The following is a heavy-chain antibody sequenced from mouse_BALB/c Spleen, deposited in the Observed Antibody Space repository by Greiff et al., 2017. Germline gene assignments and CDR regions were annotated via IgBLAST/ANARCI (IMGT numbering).Heavy chain of an antibody. D-gene: IGHD2-14*01. CDR1: GFSLTSYG. V-gene: IGHV2-9*02. J-gene: IGHJ3*01. CDR2: IWAGGST. Sequence: QVQLKESGPGLVAPSQSLSITCTVSGFSLTSYGVHWVRQPPGKGLEWLGVIWAGGSTNYNSALMSRLSISKDNSKSQVFLKMNSLQTDDTAMYYCARDRYYRSFAYWGQGTLVTVSA. CDR3: ARDRYYRSFAY.